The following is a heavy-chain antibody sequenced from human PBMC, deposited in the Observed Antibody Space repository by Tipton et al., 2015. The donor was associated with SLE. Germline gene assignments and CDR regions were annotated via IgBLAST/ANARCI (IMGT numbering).Heavy chain of an antibody. D-gene: IGHD5-12*01. J-gene: IGHJ3*02. CDR3: ARDRQYSGYDSPNAFDI. Sequence: QLVQSGGEVKEPGASVKVSCKASGYSFSSHAINWVRQAPGQGLEWMGWISTNNGNTHRGQNFQDRVTMTTDTSATTAFLELRSLRSDDTAVYYCARDRQYSGYDSPNAFDIWGQGTMVTVSS. CDR2: ISTNNGNT. V-gene: IGHV1-18*01. CDR1: GYSFSSHA.